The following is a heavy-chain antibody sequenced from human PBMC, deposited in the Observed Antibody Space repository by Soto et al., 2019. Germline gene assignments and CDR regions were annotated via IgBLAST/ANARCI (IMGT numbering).Heavy chain of an antibody. CDR2: IQDSGRT. CDR3: ARRVARAGTSWFDP. J-gene: IGHJ5*02. CDR1: GASIDGYS. V-gene: IGHV4-30-2*06. Sequence: QVQLQESGSGLVKPSATLSLTCAVSGASIDGYSWSWIRQSPGKGPEWIAYIQDSGRTYYNPSLMSRLFMSLEKSKNQFSLNLTSVTAAAPAMYYCARRVARAGTSWFDPWGQGNLVTVSS. D-gene: IGHD3-3*01.